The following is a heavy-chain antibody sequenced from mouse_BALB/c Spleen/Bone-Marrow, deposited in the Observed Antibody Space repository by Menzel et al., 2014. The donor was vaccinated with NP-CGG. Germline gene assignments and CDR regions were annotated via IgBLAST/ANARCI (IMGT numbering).Heavy chain of an antibody. CDR1: GFSFTDYF. CDR3: GRYGYDAMDF. J-gene: IGHJ4*01. CDR2: IHPYNGDT. D-gene: IGHD1-1*02. V-gene: IGHV1-37*01. Sequence: VQLQQSGPEQVKPGASVKLSCRASGFSFTDYFINWVNQSHGKSLEWIGRIHPYNGDTFYNQKFKVKATLTVDKSSNTARMELLSLTSEDSAVYYCGRYGYDAMDFWGQGTSVTVSS.